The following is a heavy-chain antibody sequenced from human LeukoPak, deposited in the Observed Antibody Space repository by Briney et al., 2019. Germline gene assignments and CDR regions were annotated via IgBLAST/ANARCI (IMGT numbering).Heavy chain of an antibody. CDR2: INPNSGGT. V-gene: IGHV1-2*04. J-gene: IGHJ3*02. Sequence: ASVKVSCKASGYTFTGYYMHWVRQAPGQGLEWMGWINPNSGGTNYAQKFQGWVTMTRDTSISTAYMELSRLRSDDTAVYYYARIVTDSSGWFHFDIWGQGTMVTVSS. CDR3: ARIVTDSSGWFHFDI. CDR1: GYTFTGYY. D-gene: IGHD6-19*01.